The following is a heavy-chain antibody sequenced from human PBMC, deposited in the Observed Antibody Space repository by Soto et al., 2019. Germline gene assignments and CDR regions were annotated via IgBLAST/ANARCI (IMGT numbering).Heavy chain of an antibody. CDR2: IKQDGSEK. V-gene: IGHV3-7*01. CDR3: ARESPFIPTTFFTVTTCFDY. J-gene: IGHJ4*02. D-gene: IGHD4-17*01. Sequence: GGSLRLSCAASGFTFSSYWMSWVRQAPGKGLEWVANIKQDGSEKYYVDSVKGRFTISRDNAKNSLYLQMNSLRAEDTAVYYCARESPFIPTTFFTVTTCFDYWGQGTLVTVSS. CDR1: GFTFSSYW.